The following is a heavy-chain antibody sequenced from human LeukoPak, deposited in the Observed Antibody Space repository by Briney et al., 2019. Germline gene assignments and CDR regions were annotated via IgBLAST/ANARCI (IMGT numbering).Heavy chain of an antibody. J-gene: IGHJ3*02. V-gene: IGHV3-21*01. CDR2: ISSSGSYI. D-gene: IGHD3-10*01. CDR3: ARAPYRRAYYYGSGSYAFDI. Sequence: PGGSLRLSCAASRFTFSSYSMNWVRQAPGKGLEWVSSISSSGSYIYYADSVKGRFTISRDNAKNSLYLQMNSLRAEDTAVYYCARAPYRRAYYYGSGSYAFDIWGQGTMVTVSS. CDR1: RFTFSSYS.